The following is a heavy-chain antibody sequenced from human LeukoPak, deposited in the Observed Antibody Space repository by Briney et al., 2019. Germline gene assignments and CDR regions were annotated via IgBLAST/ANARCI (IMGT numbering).Heavy chain of an antibody. CDR2: INHSGST. J-gene: IGHJ4*02. CDR1: GGSFSGYY. CDR3: AGSGYYYTIDY. D-gene: IGHD3-22*01. V-gene: IGHV4-34*01. Sequence: PSETLSLTCAVYGGSFSGYYWSWIRQPPGKGLEWIGEINHSGSTNYNPSLKSRVTISVDTSKNQFSLKLSSVTAADTAVYYCAGSGYYYTIDYWGQGTPVTVSS.